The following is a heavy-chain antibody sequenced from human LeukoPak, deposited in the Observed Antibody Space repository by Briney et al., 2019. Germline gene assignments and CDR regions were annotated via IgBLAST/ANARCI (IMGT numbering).Heavy chain of an antibody. V-gene: IGHV1-2*02. CDR2: INPNSGGT. J-gene: IGHJ4*02. CDR3: ARGAFRIAAADY. Sequence: ASVKVSCKASGYTFAGYYMHWVRQAPGQGLEWMGWINPNSGGTNYAQKFQGRVTMTRDTSISTAYMELSRLRSDGTAVYYCARGAFRIAAADYWGQGTLVTVSS. D-gene: IGHD6-13*01. CDR1: GYTFAGYY.